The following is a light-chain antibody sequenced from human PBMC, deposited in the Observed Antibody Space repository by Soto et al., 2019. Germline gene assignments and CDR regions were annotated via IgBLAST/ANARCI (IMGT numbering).Light chain of an antibody. J-gene: IGKJ5*01. CDR3: QQYNDWFSIT. V-gene: IGKV3-15*01. CDR1: QSVSSN. Sequence: EIVMTQSPATLSVSPGERATLXXXXSQSVSSNLAWYQQKPGQAPRLLIYGASTRATGIPARFSGSGSGTDFTLTISSLEPEDFGVYYCQQYNDWFSITFGQGTRLEIK. CDR2: GAS.